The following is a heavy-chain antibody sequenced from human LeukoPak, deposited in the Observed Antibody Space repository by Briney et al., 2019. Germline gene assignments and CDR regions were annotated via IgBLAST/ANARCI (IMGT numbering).Heavy chain of an antibody. CDR2: VNPSSGST. CDR1: GYTFTTYY. D-gene: IGHD3-22*01. Sequence: AASVSVSCKASGYTFTTYYMHWVRQAPGQGLEWMGMVNPSSGSTSYAQKFRGRVTMTRDTSTSTFYMELRSLKSEDTAVYYCARDGEYYDSSGSYFDYWGQGTLVTVSS. V-gene: IGHV1-46*01. J-gene: IGHJ4*02. CDR3: ARDGEYYDSSGSYFDY.